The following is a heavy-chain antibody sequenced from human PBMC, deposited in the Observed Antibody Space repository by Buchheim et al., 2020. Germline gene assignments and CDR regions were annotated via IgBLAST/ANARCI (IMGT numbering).Heavy chain of an antibody. CDR2: IYYSGST. V-gene: IGHV4-31*03. Sequence: QVQLQESGPGLVKPSQTLSLTCTVSGGSISSGGYYWSWIRQHPGKGLEWIGYIYYSGSTYYNPSLKSRVTISVDTSKNQFSLKLSSVTAADTAVYYCARADIVAVVAAPRPLGFDPWGQGTL. D-gene: IGHD2-15*01. J-gene: IGHJ5*02. CDR1: GGSISSGGYY. CDR3: ARADIVAVVAAPRPLGFDP.